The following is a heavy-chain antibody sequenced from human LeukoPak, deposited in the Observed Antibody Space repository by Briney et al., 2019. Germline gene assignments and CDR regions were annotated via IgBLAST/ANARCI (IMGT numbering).Heavy chain of an antibody. D-gene: IGHD3-10*01. J-gene: IGHJ4*02. V-gene: IGHV3-9*01. CDR1: GFTFDDYA. CDR2: ISWNSGSI. CDR3: AKAPNYYGSGSYYRLDY. Sequence: PGGSLRLSCAASGFTFDDYAMHWVRQAPGKGLEWVSGISWNSGSIGYADSVKGRFTISRDNAKNSLYLQMNSLRAEDTALYYCAKAPNYYGSGSYYRLDYWGQGTLVTVSS.